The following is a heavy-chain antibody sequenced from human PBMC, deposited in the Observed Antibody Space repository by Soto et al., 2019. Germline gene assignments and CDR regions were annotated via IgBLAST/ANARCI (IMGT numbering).Heavy chain of an antibody. CDR3: ARVLGGGAGDVFDI. CDR1: GFSFSSYG. CDR2: IWSDGSYK. J-gene: IGHJ3*02. Sequence: QVQLVESGGGVVQPGRSLRLSCAASGFSFSSYGMHWVRQAPGKGLEWVAVIWSDGSYKYYADSVRGRFTISRDNSKNTLYLQMNSLRGEDTAVYYCARVLGGGAGDVFDIWGQGTMVTVSS. D-gene: IGHD3-16*01. V-gene: IGHV3-33*01.